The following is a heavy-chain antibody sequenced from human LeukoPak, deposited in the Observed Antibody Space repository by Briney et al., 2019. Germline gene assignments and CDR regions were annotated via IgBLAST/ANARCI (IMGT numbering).Heavy chain of an antibody. D-gene: IGHD5-12*01. J-gene: IGHJ6*03. CDR2: ITSTSTYI. V-gene: IGHV3-21*01. CDR1: GFTFSTYN. Sequence: GGPLRLSCAVSGFTFSTYNMNWVRQAPGKGLEWVSSITSTSTYIYYADSVKGRFTISRDNAKNSLYLQMNGLRVEDTAVYYCAGDPYSGYYGAYYYYYMDLWGTGTTVTISS. CDR3: AGDPYSGYYGAYYYYYMDL.